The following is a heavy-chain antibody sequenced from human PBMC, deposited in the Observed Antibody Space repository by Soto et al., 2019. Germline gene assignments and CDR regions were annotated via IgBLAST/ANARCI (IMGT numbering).Heavy chain of an antibody. D-gene: IGHD3-3*01. J-gene: IGHJ4*02. Sequence: SETLSLTCAVSGGSISSGGYSWSWIRQPPGKGLEWIGYIYHSGSTYYNPSLKSRVTISVDRSKNQFSLKLSSVTAADTAVYYCARGPIFGVVIPYYFDYWGQGTLVTVSS. CDR3: ARGPIFGVVIPYYFDY. CDR1: GGSISSGGYS. CDR2: IYHSGST. V-gene: IGHV4-30-2*01.